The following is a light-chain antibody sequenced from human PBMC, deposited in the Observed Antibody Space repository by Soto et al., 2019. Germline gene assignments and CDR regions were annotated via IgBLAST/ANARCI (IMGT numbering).Light chain of an antibody. CDR2: GAS. V-gene: IGKV3D-20*02. J-gene: IGKJ5*01. CDR1: QSVSNNY. Sequence: EIVLTQSPGTLSLSPGERATLSCRSIQSVSNNYLAWYQQKPGQAPRLLIYGASNRATGIPDRFSGSGSGTDFTLTISRLEPEDFAVYYCQQRSNWPPFTFGQGTRLEIK. CDR3: QQRSNWPPFT.